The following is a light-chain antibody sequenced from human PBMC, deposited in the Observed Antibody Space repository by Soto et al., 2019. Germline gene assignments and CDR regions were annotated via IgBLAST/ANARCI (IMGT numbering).Light chain of an antibody. V-gene: IGKV3-11*01. J-gene: IGKJ5*01. Sequence: EVVLTQSPGTLSLSPGERATLSCRASQSVNTYLAWFQQKPGQAPRLLIYDTFNRATGVPARFSGSGSGTAFSLTISSLEPEDSAVYCCQQRSALVTFGQGTRLEI. CDR1: QSVNTY. CDR2: DTF. CDR3: QQRSALVT.